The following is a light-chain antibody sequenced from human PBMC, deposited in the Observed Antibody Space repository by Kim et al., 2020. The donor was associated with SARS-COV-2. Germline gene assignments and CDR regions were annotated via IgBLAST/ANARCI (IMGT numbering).Light chain of an antibody. CDR3: TPRDSGVNHRV. V-gene: IGLV3-19*01. J-gene: IGLJ2*01. CDR2: GKN. Sequence: SSELTQDPAVSVALGQTVRITCQGDSLRSYYASWYQQKPGQAPVLVIYGKNNRPSGTPARFPGPTPGKPAPLTSPGPRREDEPDNYLTPRDSGVNHRVFG. CDR1: SLRSYY.